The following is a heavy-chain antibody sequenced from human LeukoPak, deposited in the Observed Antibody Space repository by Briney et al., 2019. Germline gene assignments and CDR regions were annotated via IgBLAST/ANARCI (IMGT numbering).Heavy chain of an antibody. V-gene: IGHV1-69*01. CDR1: GGTFSSYA. CDR2: IIPIFGTA. Sequence: SVKVSCKASGGTFSSYAISWVRQAPGQGLEWMGGIIPIFGTANYAQKFQGRVTITADEPTSTAYMELSSLRSEDTAVYYCARDLQNYYGSGSYSDYWGQGTLVTVSS. J-gene: IGHJ4*02. D-gene: IGHD3-10*01. CDR3: ARDLQNYYGSGSYSDY.